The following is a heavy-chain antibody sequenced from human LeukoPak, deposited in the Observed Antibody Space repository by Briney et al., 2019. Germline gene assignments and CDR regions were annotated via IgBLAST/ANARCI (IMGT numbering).Heavy chain of an antibody. CDR2: INHSGST. Sequence: SETLSLTCAVYGGSFSGYYWSWIRQPPGKGLEWIGEINHSGSTNYNPSFKSRVTISVDTSKNQFSLKLSSVTAADTAVYYCARRRLRYFDWLEGDYYYYYMDVWGKGTTVTISS. CDR3: ARRRLRYFDWLEGDYYYYYMDV. CDR1: GGSFSGYY. V-gene: IGHV4-34*01. D-gene: IGHD3-9*01. J-gene: IGHJ6*03.